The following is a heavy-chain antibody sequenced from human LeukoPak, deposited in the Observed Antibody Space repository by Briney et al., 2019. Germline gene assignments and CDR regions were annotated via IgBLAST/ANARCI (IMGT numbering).Heavy chain of an antibody. V-gene: IGHV3-21*01. D-gene: IGHD6-13*01. CDR1: GFTFSSYS. J-gene: IGHJ6*03. Sequence: GGSLRLSCAASGFTFSSYSMNWVRQAPGKGLEWVSSISSSSSYIYYADSVKGRFTISRDNAKNSLYLQMNSLRAEDTAVYYCARGGSSSLFYYYYYMDVWGKGTTVTISS. CDR3: ARGGSSSLFYYYYYMDV. CDR2: ISSSSSYI.